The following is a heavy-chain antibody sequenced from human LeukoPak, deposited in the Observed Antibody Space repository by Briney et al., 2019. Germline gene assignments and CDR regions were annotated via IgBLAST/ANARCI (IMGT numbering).Heavy chain of an antibody. Sequence: GGSLRLSCAASEFPFNGYWMSWVRQAPGKGLECVANINQDGGEKYYVDSVRGRFTISRDNAKNSLYLQMNSLRAEDTAVYYCARRSAAKDAFDIWGQGTMVTVSS. CDR2: INQDGGEK. V-gene: IGHV3-7*01. J-gene: IGHJ3*02. D-gene: IGHD6-25*01. CDR3: ARRSAAKDAFDI. CDR1: EFPFNGYW.